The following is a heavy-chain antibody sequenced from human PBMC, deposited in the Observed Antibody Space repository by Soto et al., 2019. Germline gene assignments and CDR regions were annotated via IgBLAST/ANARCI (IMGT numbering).Heavy chain of an antibody. V-gene: IGHV1-18*01. D-gene: IGHD2-8*02. CDR2: ISAYNGNT. Sequence: ASVKVSFKASGYTFTSYGISWVRQAPGQGLEWMGWISAYNGNTNYAQKLQGRVTMTTDTSTSTAYMELRSLRSDDTAVYYCARDIVGGVTRVNWFDPWGQGTLVTVSS. CDR1: GYTFTSYG. CDR3: ARDIVGGVTRVNWFDP. J-gene: IGHJ5*02.